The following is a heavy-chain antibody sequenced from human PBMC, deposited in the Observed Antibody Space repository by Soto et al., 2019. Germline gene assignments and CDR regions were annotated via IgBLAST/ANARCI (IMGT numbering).Heavy chain of an antibody. V-gene: IGHV4-30-4*01. CDR2: IYNSGIT. Sequence: SETLSLTCTVSGGSISSGDYSWSWVRQSPGKGLEWIGHIYNSGITYYNPSLKSRVVISIDTSRNQFSLRLNSVTAADRAVYYCARLHNAPWGGWFDPWGQGTLVTVSS. CDR3: ARLHNAPWGGWFDP. J-gene: IGHJ5*02. D-gene: IGHD7-27*01. CDR1: GGSISSGDYS.